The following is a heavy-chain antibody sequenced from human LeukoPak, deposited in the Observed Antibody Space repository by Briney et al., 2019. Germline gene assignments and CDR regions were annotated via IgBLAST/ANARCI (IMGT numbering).Heavy chain of an antibody. CDR3: AKGVRGGTWYFDL. V-gene: IGHV3-23*01. J-gene: IGHJ2*01. D-gene: IGHD3-10*01. CDR2: ISSSGGST. Sequence: GVSLRLSCAASGFTFSIYAMIWVRRAPGKGLEWVSAISSSGGSTYYADSVKGRFTISRDNSKNTLYLQMNSLRPKDTAVYYCAKGVRGGTWYFDLWGRGTLVTVSS. CDR1: GFTFSIYA.